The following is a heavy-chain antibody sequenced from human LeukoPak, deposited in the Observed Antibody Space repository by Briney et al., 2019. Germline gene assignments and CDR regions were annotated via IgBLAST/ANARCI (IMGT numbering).Heavy chain of an antibody. Sequence: GGSLRLSCAVSGLTFSSSWMDWVRQAPGKGLEWVTSVNPDGNKKYSADSVKGRFTISRDNAENSLYLQMNSLRVEDTAFYYCARDLAYSRLDYWGQGMLVTVSS. CDR2: VNPDGNKK. CDR3: ARDLAYSRLDY. D-gene: IGHD5-18*01. J-gene: IGHJ4*02. V-gene: IGHV3-7*01. CDR1: GLTFSSSW.